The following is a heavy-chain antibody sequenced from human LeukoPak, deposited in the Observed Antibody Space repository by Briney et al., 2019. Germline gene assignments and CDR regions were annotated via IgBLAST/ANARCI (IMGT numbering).Heavy chain of an antibody. Sequence: GGSLRLSXAASGFTFSSYAMSWVRQAPGKGLEWVSSTSASGGDTYYANSVKGRFTISRDNSRNTLYLQMNSLRAEDTAVYYCAKGWEAAVTVGFDYWGQGTLVTVSS. D-gene: IGHD6-25*01. V-gene: IGHV3-23*01. J-gene: IGHJ4*02. CDR2: TSASGGDT. CDR1: GFTFSSYA. CDR3: AKGWEAAVTVGFDY.